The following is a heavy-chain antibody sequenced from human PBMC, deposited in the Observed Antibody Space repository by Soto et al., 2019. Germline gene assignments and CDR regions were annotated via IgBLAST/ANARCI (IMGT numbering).Heavy chain of an antibody. CDR2: ISSSSSYI. D-gene: IGHD4-17*01. V-gene: IGHV3-21*01. CDR3: ARPRATDDYGDYTAHFYYYYMDV. Sequence: GGSLRLSCAASGFTFSSYSMNWVRQAPGKGLEWVSSISSSSSYIYYADSVKGRFTISRDNAKNSLYLQMNSLRAEDTAVYYCARPRATDDYGDYTAHFYYYYMDVWGKGTTVTVSS. CDR1: GFTFSSYS. J-gene: IGHJ6*03.